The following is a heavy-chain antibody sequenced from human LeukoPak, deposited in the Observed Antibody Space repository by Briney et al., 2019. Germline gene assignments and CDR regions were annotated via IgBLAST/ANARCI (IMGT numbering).Heavy chain of an antibody. CDR1: GGTFSSYA. V-gene: IGHV1-69*01. J-gene: IGHJ3*02. CDR2: IIPIFGTA. CDR3: GAGPGSYFEAFDI. Sequence: SVKVSCKASGGTFSSYAISWVRQAPGQGLEWMGGIIPIFGTANYAQKFQGRVTITADESTSTAYMELSSLRSEDTAVYYCGAGPGSYFEAFDIWGQGTMVTVSS. D-gene: IGHD3-10*01.